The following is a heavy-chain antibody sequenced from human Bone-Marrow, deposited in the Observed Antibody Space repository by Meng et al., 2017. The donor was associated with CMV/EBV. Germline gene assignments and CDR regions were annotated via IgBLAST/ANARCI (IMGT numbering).Heavy chain of an antibody. CDR3: AKDDQGSCSAGSCSPFDY. CDR1: FIFTNNG. D-gene: IGHD2-15*01. CDR2: FSDSGRTT. J-gene: IGHJ4*02. Sequence: FIFTNNGLSWVRQAPGKGMEWVSGFSDSGRTTYYADSVEGRFTISRDNSENTLYLQMNNLRADDTAVYYCAKDDQGSCSAGSCSPFDYWGQGTLVTVSS. V-gene: IGHV3-23*01.